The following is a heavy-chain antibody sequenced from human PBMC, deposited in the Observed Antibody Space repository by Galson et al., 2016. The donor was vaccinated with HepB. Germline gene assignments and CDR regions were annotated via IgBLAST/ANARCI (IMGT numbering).Heavy chain of an antibody. D-gene: IGHD2-21*02. CDR3: ARAYSYGGDPGY. J-gene: IGHJ4*02. V-gene: IGHV3-33*01. CDR1: GFSFRLYA. CDR2: IWFDGSKK. Sequence: SLRLSCAASGFSFRLYAMHWVRQAPGKGLEWVAFIWFDGSKKSYAASVKGRFTVSRDNSNDTLFLQMNSLRVEDAAIYYCARAYSYGGDPGYWGQGTLVTVSS.